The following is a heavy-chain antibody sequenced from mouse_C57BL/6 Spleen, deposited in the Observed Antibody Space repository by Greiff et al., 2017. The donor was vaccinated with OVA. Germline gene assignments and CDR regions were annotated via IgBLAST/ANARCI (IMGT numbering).Heavy chain of an antibody. D-gene: IGHD4-1*01. CDR3: ARHEDRTGPMDY. J-gene: IGHJ4*01. CDR2: FYPGSGSI. V-gene: IGHV1-62-2*01. Sequence: VKVVESGAELVKPGASVKLSCKASGYTFTEYTIHWVKQRSGQGLEWIGWFYPGSGSIKYNEKFKDKSTLTADKSSSTVYMELSRLTSEDSAVYFCARHEDRTGPMDYWGQGTSVTVSS. CDR1: GYTFTEYT.